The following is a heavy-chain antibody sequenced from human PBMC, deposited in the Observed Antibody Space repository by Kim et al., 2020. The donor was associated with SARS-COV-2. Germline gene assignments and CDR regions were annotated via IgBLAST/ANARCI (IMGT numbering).Heavy chain of an antibody. CDR3: ARIEGEVSY. J-gene: IGHJ4*02. V-gene: IGHV4-4*09. CDR2: GSI. D-gene: IGHD3-16*01. Sequence: GSINYRPTLKSRVTISVDTSKLQFSLELSSVTAADTAVYYCARIEGEVSYWGQGTLVTVSS.